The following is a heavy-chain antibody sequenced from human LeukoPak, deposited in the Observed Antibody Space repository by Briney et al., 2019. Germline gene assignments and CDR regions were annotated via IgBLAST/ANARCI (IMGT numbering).Heavy chain of an antibody. CDR1: GFTFSSYA. V-gene: IGHV3-23*01. CDR2: ISGSGGST. J-gene: IGHJ3*02. CDR3: AVCSNIRMAFDI. Sequence: GGSLRLSCAASGFTFSSYAMSWVRQAPGKGLEWVSAISGSGGSTYYADSVKGRFTISRDNSKNTLYLQMNSLRAEDTAVYYCAVCSNIRMAFDIWGQGTMVTVSS. D-gene: IGHD2-2*01.